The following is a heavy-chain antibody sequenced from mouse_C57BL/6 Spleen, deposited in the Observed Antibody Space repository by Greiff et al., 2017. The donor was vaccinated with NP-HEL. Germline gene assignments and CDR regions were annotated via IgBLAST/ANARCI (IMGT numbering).Heavy chain of an antibody. V-gene: IGHV5-4*01. CDR3: ARDNDYDAGYYFDY. Sequence: EVKLVESGGGLVKPGGSLKLSCAASGFTFSSYAMSWVRQTPEKRLEWVATISDGGSYTYYPDNVKGRFTISRDNAKNNLYLQMSHLKSEDTAMYYCARDNDYDAGYYFDYGGQGTTLTVSS. J-gene: IGHJ2*01. D-gene: IGHD2-4*01. CDR2: ISDGGSYT. CDR1: GFTFSSYA.